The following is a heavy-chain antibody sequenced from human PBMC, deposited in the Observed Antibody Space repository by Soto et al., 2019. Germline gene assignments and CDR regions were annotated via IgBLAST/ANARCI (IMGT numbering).Heavy chain of an antibody. CDR2: IKQDGSER. J-gene: IGHJ4*02. CDR3: TRTISALPGDDY. CDR1: GFTFNRHW. V-gene: IGHV3-7*01. Sequence: GGSLRLSCAASGFTFNRHWMGWVRQAPGKGPEWLANIKQDGSERYYVDSVKGRLTISRDNVKNSVYLQMNSLRAEDTAVYYCTRTISALPGDDYWGQGTLVTVSS. D-gene: IGHD6-6*01.